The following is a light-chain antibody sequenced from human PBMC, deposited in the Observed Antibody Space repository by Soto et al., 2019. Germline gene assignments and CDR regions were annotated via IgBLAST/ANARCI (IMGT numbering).Light chain of an antibody. J-gene: IGLJ2*01. CDR2: DSH. CDR1: SSNIGNNY. CDR3: GTWDSSLSAVV. Sequence: QSGLTQPPSVSAAPGQSVTISCSGSSSNIGNNYVSWYQQFPGTAPKLLIYDSHNRPSEIPDRFSGSKSGTSATLGITGLQTGDEADYYCGTWDSSLSAVVFGGGTKLTVL. V-gene: IGLV1-51*01.